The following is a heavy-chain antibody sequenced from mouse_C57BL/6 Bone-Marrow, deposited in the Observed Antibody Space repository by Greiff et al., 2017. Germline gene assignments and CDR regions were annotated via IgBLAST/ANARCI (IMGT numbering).Heavy chain of an antibody. CDR2: SNPYNGGT. D-gene: IGHD1-1*01. CDR3: ARLIGY. V-gene: IGHV1-19*01. CDR1: GYTFTDYY. J-gene: IGHJ4*01. Sequence: EVQLQESGPVLVKPGASVKMSCKASGYTFTDYYMNWVKQSHGKSLEWIGVSNPYNGGTSYNQKFKGKATLTVDKASSTAYMELNSLTSEDSAVYYCARLIGYWGQGTSVTVSS.